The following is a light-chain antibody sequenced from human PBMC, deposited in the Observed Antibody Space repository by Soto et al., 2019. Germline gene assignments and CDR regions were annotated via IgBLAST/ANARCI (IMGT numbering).Light chain of an antibody. CDR2: DVS. J-gene: IGLJ2*01. Sequence: QSALTQPASVSGSPGRSITISCTGTSSDVGGYNYVSWYQQHPGKAPKLMIYDVSNRPSGVSNRFSGSKSGNTASLTISGLQAEDEADYYCSSYTSRSTVVFGGGTQLTVL. CDR1: SSDVGGYNY. CDR3: SSYTSRSTVV. V-gene: IGLV2-14*01.